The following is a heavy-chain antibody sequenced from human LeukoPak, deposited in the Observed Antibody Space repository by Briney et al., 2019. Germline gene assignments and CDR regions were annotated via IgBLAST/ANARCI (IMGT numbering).Heavy chain of an antibody. D-gene: IGHD2-21*02. Sequence: PGGSLRLSCAASGFTFSSYSMNWVRQAPGKGLEWVSSISSSSSYIYYADSVKGRSTISRDNAKNSLYLQMNSLRAEDTAVYYCARDNLEGDCGGDCLNGAFDIWGQGTMVTVSS. V-gene: IGHV3-21*01. CDR3: ARDNLEGDCGGDCLNGAFDI. CDR1: GFTFSSYS. CDR2: ISSSSSYI. J-gene: IGHJ3*02.